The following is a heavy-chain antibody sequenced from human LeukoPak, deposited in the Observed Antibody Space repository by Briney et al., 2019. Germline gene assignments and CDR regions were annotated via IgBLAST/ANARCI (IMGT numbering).Heavy chain of an antibody. CDR1: GYTFTGYY. V-gene: IGHV1-2*02. J-gene: IGHJ4*02. D-gene: IGHD4-17*01. Sequence: ASVKVSCKASGYTFTGYYMHWVRQAPGQGLEWMGWINPNSGGTYYAQKFQGRVTMTRDTSISTAYMELSRLRSDDTAVYYCARDGVYGDYALWGQGTLVTVSS. CDR2: INPNSGGT. CDR3: ARDGVYGDYAL.